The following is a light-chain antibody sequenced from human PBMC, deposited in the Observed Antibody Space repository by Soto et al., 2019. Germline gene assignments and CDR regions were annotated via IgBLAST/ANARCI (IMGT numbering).Light chain of an antibody. Sequence: QSVLTQPRSVSGSPGRSVTISCTGTSSDVGGYNFVSWYQQHPGKAPKLMIYDVSKRPSGVPDRFSGSKSGNTASLTISGLQAEDEADYYCCSYAGSYTWVFGPGTKLTVL. CDR2: DVS. CDR1: SSDVGGYNF. J-gene: IGLJ1*01. V-gene: IGLV2-11*01. CDR3: CSYAGSYTWV.